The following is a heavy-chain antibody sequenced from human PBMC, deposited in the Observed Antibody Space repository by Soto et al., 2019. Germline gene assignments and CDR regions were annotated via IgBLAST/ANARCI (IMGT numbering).Heavy chain of an antibody. D-gene: IGHD3-10*01. Sequence: SETLSLTCTVSGGSISSYYWSWIRQPPGKGLEWIGYIYYSGSTNYNPSLKSRVTISVDTSKNQFSLKLSSVTAADTAVYYCARSYYYGSGSYYRTYYFDYWGQGTLVT. CDR1: GGSISSYY. CDR2: IYYSGST. CDR3: ARSYYYGSGSYYRTYYFDY. J-gene: IGHJ4*02. V-gene: IGHV4-59*01.